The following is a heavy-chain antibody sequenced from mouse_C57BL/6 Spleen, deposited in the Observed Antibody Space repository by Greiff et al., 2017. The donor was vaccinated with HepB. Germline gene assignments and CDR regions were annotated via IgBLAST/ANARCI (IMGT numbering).Heavy chain of an antibody. D-gene: IGHD1-1*01. CDR2: ISSGSSTI. CDR1: GFTSSDYG. Sequence: EVKLVESGGGLVKPGGSLKLSCAASGFTSSDYGMHWVRQAPEKGLEWVAYISSGSSTIYYADTVKGRFTISRDNAKNTLFLQMTSLRSEDTAMYYCANYYGSSYGYFDYWGQGTTLTVSS. CDR3: ANYYGSSYGYFDY. J-gene: IGHJ2*01. V-gene: IGHV5-17*01.